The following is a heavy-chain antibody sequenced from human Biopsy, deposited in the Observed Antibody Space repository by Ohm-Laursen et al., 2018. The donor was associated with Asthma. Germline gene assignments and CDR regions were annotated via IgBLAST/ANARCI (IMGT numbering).Heavy chain of an antibody. CDR1: GGSMTPTSHY. CDR3: ARRITIFGVVQKDHGMDA. J-gene: IGHJ6*02. Sequence: PSETLSLTCTVSGGSMTPTSHYWDWIRQAPGKELEWIGYISYGGKTSYNPSLKNRVTISRDTSKNQFSLRLTSVTAADTAVYFCARRITIFGVVQKDHGMDAWGQGTTVIVSS. V-gene: IGHV4-39*01. D-gene: IGHD3-3*01. CDR2: ISYGGKT.